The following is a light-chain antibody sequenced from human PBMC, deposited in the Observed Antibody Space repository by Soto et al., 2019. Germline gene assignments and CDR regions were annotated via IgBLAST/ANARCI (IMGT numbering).Light chain of an antibody. CDR3: SSYTSSTTYV. CDR2: EVT. V-gene: IGLV2-14*01. CDR1: SSDVGGYNY. J-gene: IGLJ1*01. Sequence: QSVLTQPASVSGSPGQSITISCTGTSSDVGGYNYVSGYQQHPGKVPKLMIYEVTNRPSGVSYRFSGSKSGNTTSLTISGLQAEDEADYYCSSYTSSTTYVFGTGTKLTVL.